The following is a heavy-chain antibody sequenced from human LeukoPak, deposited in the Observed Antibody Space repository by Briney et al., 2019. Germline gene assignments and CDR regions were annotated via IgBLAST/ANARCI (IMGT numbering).Heavy chain of an antibody. CDR1: GFTFSSYE. CDR3: ARVGLALDY. CDR2: ISSSGSTI. Sequence: GGPLRLSCAASGFTFSSYEMNWVRQAPGKGLEWVSYISSSGSTIYYADSVKGRFTISRDNAKNSLYLQMNSPRAEDTAVYYCARVGLALDYWGQGTLVTVSS. V-gene: IGHV3-48*03. J-gene: IGHJ4*02. D-gene: IGHD3/OR15-3a*01.